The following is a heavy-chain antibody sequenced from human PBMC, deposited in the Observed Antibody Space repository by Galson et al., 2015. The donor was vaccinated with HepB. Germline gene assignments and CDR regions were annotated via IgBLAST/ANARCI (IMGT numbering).Heavy chain of an antibody. V-gene: IGHV3-23*01. J-gene: IGHJ5*01. CDR1: GFAFDSHA. D-gene: IGHD5-18*01. Sequence: SLRLSCAASGFAFDSHAMSWVRQAPGRGLEWISGITGKGDSTFYADSVKGRFTVSKDNSNNMSYLQINSLRAEDAGLYFCAKGYGLFDSWGQGILVTVSS. CDR2: ITGKGDST. CDR3: AKGYGLFDS.